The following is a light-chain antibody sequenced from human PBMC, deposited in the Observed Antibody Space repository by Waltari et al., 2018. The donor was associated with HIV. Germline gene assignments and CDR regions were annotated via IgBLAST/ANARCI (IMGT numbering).Light chain of an antibody. CDR2: GPS. CDR3: QQYGSSPLT. Sequence: ELVLTQSPGTLSLSPGESATLSCKVSQSVISSYLAWYQQKVGQAPRLLSYGPSTRATGIPDRFSGSGSGTDFTLTISRLEAEDFAVYYCQQYGSSPLTFGGGTKVEIK. J-gene: IGKJ4*01. V-gene: IGKV3-20*01. CDR1: QSVISSY.